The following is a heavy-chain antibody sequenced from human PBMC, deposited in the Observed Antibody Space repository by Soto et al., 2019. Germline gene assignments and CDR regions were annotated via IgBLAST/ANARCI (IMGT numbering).Heavy chain of an antibody. J-gene: IGHJ4*02. V-gene: IGHV3-64*01. D-gene: IGHD3-3*01. CDR1: GFTFSSYA. CDR2: ISSNGGST. CDR3: ARDRFRADFWSGYYTGSLGY. Sequence: EVQLVESGGGLVQPGGSLRLSCAASGFTFSSYAMHWVRQAPGKGLEYVSAISSNGGSTYYANSVKGRFTISRDNSKNTLYLQMGSLRAEDVAVYYCARDRFRADFWSGYYTGSLGYWGQGTLVTVSS.